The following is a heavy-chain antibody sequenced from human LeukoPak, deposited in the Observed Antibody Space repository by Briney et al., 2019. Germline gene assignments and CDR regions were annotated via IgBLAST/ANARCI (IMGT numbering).Heavy chain of an antibody. D-gene: IGHD6-19*01. Sequence: GGSLRLSCAASGFTFDSYAMSWVRQAPGKGLEWVSAISGSGDSTFYADSVKGRFTISRDNSKNTLFLQMNSLRAEDTALYYCAKDLEYISGPNYFDYWGQGTLVTVSS. CDR1: GFTFDSYA. CDR3: AKDLEYISGPNYFDY. V-gene: IGHV3-23*01. CDR2: ISGSGDST. J-gene: IGHJ4*02.